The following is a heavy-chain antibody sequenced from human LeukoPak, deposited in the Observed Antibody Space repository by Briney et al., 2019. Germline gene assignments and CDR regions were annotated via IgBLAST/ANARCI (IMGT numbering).Heavy chain of an antibody. CDR2: ISWNSGSI. V-gene: IGHV3-9*01. D-gene: IGHD6-19*01. Sequence: GGSLRLSCAASGFTFDDYAMHWVRQAPGKGLEWVSGISWNSGSIDYADSVKGRFTIPRDNAKSSLYLQMNSLRAEDTALYYCAKDRMTSGWYFVDYWGQGTLVTVSS. J-gene: IGHJ4*02. CDR1: GFTFDDYA. CDR3: AKDRMTSGWYFVDY.